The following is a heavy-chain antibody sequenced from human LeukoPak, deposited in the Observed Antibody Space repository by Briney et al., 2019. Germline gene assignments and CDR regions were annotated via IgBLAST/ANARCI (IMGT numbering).Heavy chain of an antibody. CDR1: GFTFSSYS. J-gene: IGHJ4*02. Sequence: GGSLRLSCAASGFTFSSYSMNWVRQAPGKGLEWVSYISSSSVTMYYADSVKGRFTISRDNAKNSLYLQMNSLRDEDTAVYYCARDLVALYYFDYWGQGTLVTVSS. V-gene: IGHV3-48*02. D-gene: IGHD2-8*02. CDR3: ARDLVALYYFDY. CDR2: ISSSSVTM.